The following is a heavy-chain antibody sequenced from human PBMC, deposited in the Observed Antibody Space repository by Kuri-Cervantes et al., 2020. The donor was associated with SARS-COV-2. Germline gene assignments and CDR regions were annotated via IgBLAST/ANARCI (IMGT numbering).Heavy chain of an antibody. CDR1: GFTFSSYS. CDR3: ARGERITMVRGVIIKEGDFDY. CDR2: ISSSSSYI. D-gene: IGHD3-10*01. Sequence: ETLSLTCAASGFTFSSYSMNWVRQAPGKGLEWVSSISSSSSYIYYADSVKGRFTISRDNAKNSLYLQMNSLRAEDTAVYYCARGERITMVRGVIIKEGDFDYWGQGTLVTVSS. J-gene: IGHJ4*02. V-gene: IGHV3-21*01.